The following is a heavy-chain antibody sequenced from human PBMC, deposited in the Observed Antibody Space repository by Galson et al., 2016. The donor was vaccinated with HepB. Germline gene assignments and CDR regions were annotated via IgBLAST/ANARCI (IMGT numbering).Heavy chain of an antibody. CDR2: VSWNDDR. CDR1: GYSLTTSGVS. D-gene: IGHD6-19*01. Sequence: PALVKPTQTLTLTCNFSGYSLTTSGVSVGWVRQPPGKTLEWLALVSWNDDRHYSPSLRSRLTNTKDTSKNQVVLRVTNMWPADTATYFCARSHTSGWAGFGFWGPGTPVTVS. CDR3: ARSHTSGWAGFGF. V-gene: IGHV2-5*01. J-gene: IGHJ4*02.